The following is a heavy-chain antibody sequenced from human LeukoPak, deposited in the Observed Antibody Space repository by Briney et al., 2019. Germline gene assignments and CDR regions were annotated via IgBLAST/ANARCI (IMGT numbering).Heavy chain of an antibody. CDR1: GFTFGDYA. Sequence: GGSLRLSCTASGFTFGDYAMSWVRQAPGKGLEWVGFIRSKAYGGTTEYAASVKGRFTISRGDSKSIAYLQMNSLKIEDTAVYYCTSEDIVVVPAATYYYYYMDVWGKGTTVTVSS. CDR3: TSEDIVVVPAATYYYYYMDV. D-gene: IGHD2-2*01. V-gene: IGHV3-49*04. J-gene: IGHJ6*03. CDR2: IRSKAYGGTT.